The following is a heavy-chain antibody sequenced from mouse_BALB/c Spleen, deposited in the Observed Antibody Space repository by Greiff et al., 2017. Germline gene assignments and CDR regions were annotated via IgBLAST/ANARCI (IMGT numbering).Heavy chain of an antibody. CDR2: ISSGSSTI. V-gene: IGHV5-17*02. J-gene: IGHJ4*01. Sequence: EVKLVESGGGLVQPGGSRKISCAASGFTFSSFGMHWVRQAPEKGLEWVGYISSGSSTIYYADTVKGRFTISRDNPKNTLFLQMTSLRSEDTAMYYCARGHDYAMDYWGQGTSVTVSA. CDR3: ARGHDYAMDY. CDR1: GFTFSSFG.